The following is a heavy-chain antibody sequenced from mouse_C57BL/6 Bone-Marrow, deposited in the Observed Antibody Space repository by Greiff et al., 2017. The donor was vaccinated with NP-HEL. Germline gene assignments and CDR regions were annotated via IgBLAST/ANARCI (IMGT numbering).Heavy chain of an antibody. CDR1: GYTFTNYW. Sequence: VHLVESGAELVRPGTSVKMSCKASGYTFTNYWIGWAKQRPGHGLEWIGDIYPGGGYTNYNEKFKGKATLTADKSSSTAYMQFSSLTSEDSAIYYCARENDGYYVRAMDYWGQGTSVTVSS. CDR3: ARENDGYYVRAMDY. D-gene: IGHD2-3*01. CDR2: IYPGGGYT. J-gene: IGHJ4*01. V-gene: IGHV1-63*01.